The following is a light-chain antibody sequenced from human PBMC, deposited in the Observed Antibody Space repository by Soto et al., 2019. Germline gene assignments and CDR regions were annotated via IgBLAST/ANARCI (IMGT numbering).Light chain of an antibody. CDR1: SSDVGGYNS. CDR2: DVN. Sequence: QSVLTQPASVSGSPGESITISCTGTSSDVGGYNSVSGHQQHPGKAPKLLVYDVNNRPSGVSNRFSGSKSGNTASLTISGLQAEDEADYYCASYTSRSTLAFGGGTKVTVL. V-gene: IGLV2-14*03. CDR3: ASYTSRSTLA. J-gene: IGLJ2*01.